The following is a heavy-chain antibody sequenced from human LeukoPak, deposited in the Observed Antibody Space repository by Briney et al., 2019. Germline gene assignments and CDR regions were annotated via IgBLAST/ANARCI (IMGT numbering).Heavy chain of an antibody. CDR3: AKEPSSSWPYYYYGMDV. CDR1: GFTFSSCG. D-gene: IGHD6-13*01. CDR2: VRYDGSNK. Sequence: GGSLRLSCAASGFTFSSCGMHWVRQAPGKGLEWVAFVRYDGSNKYYADSVKGRFTISRDNAKNSLYLQMNSLRAEDTALYYCAKEPSSSWPYYYYGMDVWGQGTTVTVSS. J-gene: IGHJ6*02. V-gene: IGHV3-30*02.